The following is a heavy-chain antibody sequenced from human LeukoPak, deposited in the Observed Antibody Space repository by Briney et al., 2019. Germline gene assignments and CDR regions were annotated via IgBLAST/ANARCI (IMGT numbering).Heavy chain of an antibody. D-gene: IGHD2-2*01. CDR1: GGSFSGYY. Sequence: SETLSLTCAVYGGSFSGYYWSWIRQPPGKGLEWIGENNHSGSTNYNPSLKSRVTISVDTSKNQFSLKLSSVTAADTAVYYCARGSTSCPNWFDPWGQGTLVTVSS. V-gene: IGHV4-34*01. CDR3: ARGSTSCPNWFDP. J-gene: IGHJ5*02. CDR2: NNHSGST.